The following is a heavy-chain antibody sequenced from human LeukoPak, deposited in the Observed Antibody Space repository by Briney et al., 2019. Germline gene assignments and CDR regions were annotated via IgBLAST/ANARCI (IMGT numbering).Heavy chain of an antibody. CDR2: ISAYNGNT. J-gene: IGHJ4*02. V-gene: IGHV1-18*01. CDR1: GYTFTSYG. D-gene: IGHD3-3*01. Sequence: GASVKVSCKASGYTFTSYGISWVRQAPGQGLEWMGWISAYNGNTNYAQKLQGRVTMTTDTSTSTAYMELRSLRSDDTAVYYCARTPDPTIFGVVIGAKDYWGQGTLVTVSS. CDR3: ARTPDPTIFGVVIGAKDY.